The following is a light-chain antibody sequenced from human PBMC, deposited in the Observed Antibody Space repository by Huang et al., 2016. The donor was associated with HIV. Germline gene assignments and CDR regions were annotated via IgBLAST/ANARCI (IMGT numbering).Light chain of an antibody. CDR2: KVS. J-gene: IGKJ5*01. CDR3: MQGTHWPPIT. V-gene: IGKV2-30*02. CDR1: QSLVHSDGNTY. Sequence: DVVMTQSPVSLPVTLGQPASISCRSSQSLVHSDGNTYLNWFQPRPGQAPRRLFYKVSNRDSGVPDRFSGSGSGTDFTLKISRVEAEDVGVYYCMQGTHWPPITFGQGTRLEIK.